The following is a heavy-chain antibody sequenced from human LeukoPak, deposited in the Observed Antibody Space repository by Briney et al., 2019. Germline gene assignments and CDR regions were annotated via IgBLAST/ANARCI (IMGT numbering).Heavy chain of an antibody. CDR1: GGSISSGGYY. CDR3: ARETVLLWFGELLANWFDP. Sequence: NPSETLSLTCTVSGGSISSGGYYWSWIRQHPGKGLEWIGYIYYSGSTYYNPSLKSRVTISVDTSKNQFSLKLSSVTAADTAVYYCARETVLLWFGELLANWFDPWGQGTLATVSS. CDR2: IYYSGST. V-gene: IGHV4-31*03. D-gene: IGHD3-10*01. J-gene: IGHJ5*02.